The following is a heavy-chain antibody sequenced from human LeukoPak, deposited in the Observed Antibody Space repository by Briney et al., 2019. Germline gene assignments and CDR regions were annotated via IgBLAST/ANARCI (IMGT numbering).Heavy chain of an antibody. CDR1: GVSFSGYY. J-gene: IGHJ4*02. Sequence: SETLSLTCAVYGVSFSGYYLSWIRQPPGKGLEWIWEINHSGSTNYNPSLKSRVTISVDTSKNQFSLKLSSVTAADTAVYSCPRENGHGCSSTSCYELLGTIDYWGQGTLVTVSS. V-gene: IGHV4-34*01. D-gene: IGHD2-2*01. CDR2: INHSGST. CDR3: PRENGHGCSSTSCYELLGTIDY.